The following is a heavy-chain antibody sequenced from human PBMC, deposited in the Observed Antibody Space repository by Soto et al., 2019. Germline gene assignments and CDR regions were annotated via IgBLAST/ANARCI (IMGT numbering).Heavy chain of an antibody. J-gene: IGHJ4*02. V-gene: IGHV3-30-3*01. CDR1: GFTFSSYA. Sequence: PGGSLRLSCAASGFTFSSYAMHWVRQAPGKGLEWVAVISYDGSNKYYADSVKGRFTISRDNSKNTLYLQMNSLRAEDTAVYYCARDLGGYSGYDDYFDYWGQGTLVTVSS. CDR3: ARDLGGYSGYDDYFDY. D-gene: IGHD5-12*01. CDR2: ISYDGSNK.